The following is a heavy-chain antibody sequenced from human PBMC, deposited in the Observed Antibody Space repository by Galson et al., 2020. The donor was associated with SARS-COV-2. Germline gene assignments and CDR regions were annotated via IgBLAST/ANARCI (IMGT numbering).Heavy chain of an antibody. CDR3: ARVAPSILYSYGWYHFDY. CDR1: GFTFSDYY. CDR2: ISSSGSTI. Sequence: GESLKISCAASGFTFSDYYMSWIRQAPGKGLEWVSYISSSGSTIYYADSVKGRFTISRDNAKNSLYLQMNSLRAEDTAVYYCARVAPSILYSYGWYHFDYWGQGTLVTVSS. D-gene: IGHD5-18*01. J-gene: IGHJ4*02. V-gene: IGHV3-11*04.